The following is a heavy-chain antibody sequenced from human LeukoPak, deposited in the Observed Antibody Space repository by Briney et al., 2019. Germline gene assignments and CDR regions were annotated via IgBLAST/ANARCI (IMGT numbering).Heavy chain of an antibody. Sequence: PSETLSLTCTVSGGSISSYYWSWIRQPPGKGLEWIGYIYYSGSTNYNPSLKSRVTISVDTSENQFSLKLSSVTAADTAVYYCARQTEWLLFGRKYNWFDPWGQGTLVTVSS. D-gene: IGHD3-3*01. J-gene: IGHJ5*02. CDR1: GGSISSYY. V-gene: IGHV4-59*08. CDR3: ARQTEWLLFGRKYNWFDP. CDR2: IYYSGST.